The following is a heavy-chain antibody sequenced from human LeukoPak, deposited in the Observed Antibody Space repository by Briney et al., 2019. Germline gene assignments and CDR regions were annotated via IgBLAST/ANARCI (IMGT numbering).Heavy chain of an antibody. V-gene: IGHV4-59*01. Sequence: PSETLSLTCTASGGSISSYYWSWIRQPPGKGLEWIGYIYYSGSTNYNPSLKSRVTISVDTSKNQFSLKLSSVTAADTAVYYCARTNYDFWSGRRLFDPWGQGTLVTVSS. D-gene: IGHD3-3*01. CDR3: ARTNYDFWSGRRLFDP. J-gene: IGHJ5*02. CDR2: IYYSGST. CDR1: GGSISSYY.